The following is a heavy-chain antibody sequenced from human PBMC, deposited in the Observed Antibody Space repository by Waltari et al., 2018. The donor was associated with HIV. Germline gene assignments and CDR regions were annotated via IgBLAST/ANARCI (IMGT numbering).Heavy chain of an antibody. CDR1: NYIFENYG. CDR3: ARDGAWQQLVQVAFDV. CDR2: ISKYNGNT. D-gene: IGHD6-13*01. J-gene: IGHJ3*01. Sequence: QVQLVQSGPEVRKPGASVTISCRASNYIFENYGFSSVRKVPGTGLEWLGWISKYNGNTKYEQKCQGRGTRSINKSTMTAHMELRRLTADDTAVYYCARDGAWQQLVQVAFDVWGRGTSVTVSS. V-gene: IGHV1-18*01.